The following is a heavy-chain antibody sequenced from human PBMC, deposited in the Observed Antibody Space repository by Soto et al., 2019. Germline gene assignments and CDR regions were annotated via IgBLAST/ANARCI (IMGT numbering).Heavy chain of an antibody. CDR1: GGTFSSYA. CDR3: ARGSLTDPLEPPDYYYYYGMDV. V-gene: IGHV1-69*13. D-gene: IGHD1-1*01. CDR2: IIPIFGTA. Sequence: GASVKVSCKASGGTFSSYAISWVRQAPGQGLEWMGGIIPIFGTANYAQKFQGRVTITADESTSTAYMELSSLRSEDTAVYYCARGSLTDPLEPPDYYYYYGMDVWGQGTTVTVS. J-gene: IGHJ6*02.